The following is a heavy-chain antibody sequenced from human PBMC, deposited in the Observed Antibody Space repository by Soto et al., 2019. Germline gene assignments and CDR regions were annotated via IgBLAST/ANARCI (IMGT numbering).Heavy chain of an antibody. CDR3: ASCPQARGSGYYSAAFDH. D-gene: IGHD3-22*01. CDR1: GYTFTSYG. Sequence: QVQLVQSGAEVKKPGASVTVSCKASGYTFTSYGISWVRQAPGQVLEWMGWISAYNGNTNYAQKLQGRVTMTTDTSTSTAYMELRSLRSDDTAVYYWASCPQARGSGYYSAAFDHWGKGTLVTVSS. J-gene: IGHJ5*02. V-gene: IGHV1-18*01. CDR2: ISAYNGNT.